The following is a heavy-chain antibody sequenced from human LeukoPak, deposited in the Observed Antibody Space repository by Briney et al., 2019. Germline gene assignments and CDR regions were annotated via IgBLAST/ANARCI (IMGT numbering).Heavy chain of an antibody. CDR1: GFTFSFYW. D-gene: IGHD3-22*01. J-gene: IGHJ4*02. CDR2: TKQDGSDK. V-gene: IGHV3-7*04. CDR3: ARDEHQYYSESSGRFDY. Sequence: GGSLRLSCVASGFTFSFYWMGWVRQAPGKGLESVSNTKQDGSDKYYVDSVRGRFTISRDNAKNSLSLQMNSLRADDTAVYYCARDEHQYYSESSGRFDYWGQGTLVTVSS.